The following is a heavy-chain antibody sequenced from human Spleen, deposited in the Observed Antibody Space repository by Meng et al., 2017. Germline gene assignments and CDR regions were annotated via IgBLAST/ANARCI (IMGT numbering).Heavy chain of an antibody. V-gene: IGHV4-4*07. D-gene: IGHD4-11*01. CDR3: VARDLLTTSVDY. CDR1: GYSISRYY. Sequence: SETLSLTCTLSGYSISRYYWTWIRQPAGKRLEWIGRMYTSGNTKYNPSLKSRVTMSAETYKNQVSLKVTSVTAADTGTYYCVARDLLTTSVDYWGQGTLVTVSS. J-gene: IGHJ4*02. CDR2: MYTSGNT.